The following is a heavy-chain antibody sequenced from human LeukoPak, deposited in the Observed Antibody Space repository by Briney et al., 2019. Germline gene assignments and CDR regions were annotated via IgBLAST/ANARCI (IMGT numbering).Heavy chain of an antibody. Sequence: PGRSLRLSCAASGFTFSSYAMHWVRQAPGKGLEWVAVISYDGSNKYYADSVKGRFTISRDNSKNTLYVQMNSLRAEDTAVYYCARAAIVVKGELDYWGQGTLVTVSS. V-gene: IGHV3-30-3*01. CDR2: ISYDGSNK. J-gene: IGHJ4*02. D-gene: IGHD3-22*01. CDR1: GFTFSSYA. CDR3: ARAAIVVKGELDY.